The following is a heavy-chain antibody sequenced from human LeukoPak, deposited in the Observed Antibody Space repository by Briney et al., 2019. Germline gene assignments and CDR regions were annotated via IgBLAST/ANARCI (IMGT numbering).Heavy chain of an antibody. CDR1: GFTFSNLW. V-gene: IGHV3-7*03. CDR3: ATSTAAAGTD. D-gene: IGHD6-13*01. CDR2: IKQDGSEK. Sequence: GGSLRLSCAASGFTFSNLWMSWVRQAPGKGLKWVANIKQDGSEKYYVDSVKGRFTTSRDNAQNSLYLQMNSLRAEDTAIYYCATSTAAAGTDWGQGTLVTVSS. J-gene: IGHJ4*02.